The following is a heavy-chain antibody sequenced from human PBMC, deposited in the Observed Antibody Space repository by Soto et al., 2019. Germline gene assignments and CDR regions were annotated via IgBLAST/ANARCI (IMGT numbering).Heavy chain of an antibody. Sequence: QVQLVQSGAEVKKPGASVKVSCKASGYTFTGYYMHWVRQAPGQGLEWMGWINPNSGGTNYAQKVQGCVTMTRDTSVSTAYMELSRLRSDDTAVYYCARGEVDTAMVNFDDYYYMDAWGKGTTVTVSS. CDR2: INPNSGGT. D-gene: IGHD5-18*01. J-gene: IGHJ6*03. CDR3: ARGEVDTAMVNFDDYYYMDA. CDR1: GYTFTGYY. V-gene: IGHV1-2*04.